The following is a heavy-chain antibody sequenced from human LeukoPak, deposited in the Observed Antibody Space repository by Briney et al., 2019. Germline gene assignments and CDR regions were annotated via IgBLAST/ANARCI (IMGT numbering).Heavy chain of an antibody. Sequence: GGSLRLSCAASRFTFSTYAMHWVRQAPGKGLEWVGRIKSKTDGGTTDYAAPVKGRFTISRDDSKNTLYLQMNSLKTEDTAVYYCTRRDDILTGPYYYYYYGMDVWGQGTTVTVSS. CDR3: TRRDDILTGPYYYYYYGMDV. J-gene: IGHJ6*02. D-gene: IGHD3-9*01. CDR2: IKSKTDGGTT. CDR1: RFTFSTYA. V-gene: IGHV3-15*01.